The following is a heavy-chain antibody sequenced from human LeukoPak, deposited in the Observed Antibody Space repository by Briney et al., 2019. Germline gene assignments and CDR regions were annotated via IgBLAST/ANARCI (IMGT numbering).Heavy chain of an antibody. J-gene: IGHJ6*01. CDR3: AIHHVSGWYYDHGMDV. V-gene: IGHV1-69*02. CDR1: GGTFSSYP. D-gene: IGHD6-19*01. Sequence: ASVKVSCKASGGTFSSYPMSWVRQAPGQGLEGMGRIISFLGIANYAQKFQGRVTTTAAKSTSTAYIELSSLRSEATALYCFAIHHVSGWYYDHGMDVWGEGSTVTAYS. CDR2: IISFLGIA.